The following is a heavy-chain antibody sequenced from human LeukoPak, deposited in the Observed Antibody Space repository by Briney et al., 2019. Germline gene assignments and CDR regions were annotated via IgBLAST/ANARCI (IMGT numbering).Heavy chain of an antibody. CDR1: GGSISSYY. V-gene: IGHV4-59*08. CDR3: ARHVSGYYSSGGRRYYFDY. CDR2: IYYSGIGST. D-gene: IGHD3-22*01. J-gene: IGHJ4*02. Sequence: SETLSLTCTVSGGSISSYYCSWIRQPPGKRLEWIGYIYYSGIGSTNYNPSLKSRVTISVDTSKNQFSLKLSSVTAADTAVYYCARHVSGYYSSGGRRYYFDYWGQGTLVTVSS.